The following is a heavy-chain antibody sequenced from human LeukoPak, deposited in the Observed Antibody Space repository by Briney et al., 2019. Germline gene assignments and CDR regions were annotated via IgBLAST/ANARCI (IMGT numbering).Heavy chain of an antibody. J-gene: IGHJ5*02. CDR3: ALSGYSYGLGSDWFDP. Sequence: SETLSLTCTVSGGSISGSSSYWGWIRQPPGTGLEWIATIYYSGSTNYNPSLKSRVTISVDTSKNQFSLKLSSVTAADTAVYYCALSGYSYGLGSDWFDPWGQGTLVTVSS. V-gene: IGHV4-39*07. D-gene: IGHD5-18*01. CDR2: IYYSGST. CDR1: GGSISGSSSY.